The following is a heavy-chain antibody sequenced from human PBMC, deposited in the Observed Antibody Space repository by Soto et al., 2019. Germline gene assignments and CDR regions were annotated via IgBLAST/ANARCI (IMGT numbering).Heavy chain of an antibody. Sequence: PGGSLRLSCAASGFTFSSYAMSWVRQAPGKGLEWVSAISGSGGSTYYADSVKGRFTISRDNSKNTLYLQMNSLRAEDTAVYYCAKDGNAQKNSGYDFVSYGMDVWGQGTTVTVS. D-gene: IGHD5-12*01. V-gene: IGHV3-23*01. CDR3: AKDGNAQKNSGYDFVSYGMDV. CDR1: GFTFSSYA. J-gene: IGHJ6*02. CDR2: ISGSGGST.